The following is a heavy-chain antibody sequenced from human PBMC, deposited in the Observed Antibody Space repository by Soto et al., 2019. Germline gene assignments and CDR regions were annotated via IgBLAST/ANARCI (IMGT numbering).Heavy chain of an antibody. J-gene: IGHJ4*02. CDR1: GFTFGRYV. Sequence: EVQLLESEGGLVQPGGSLRLSCAASGFTFGRYVMNWVRQAPGKGLEWVSTITNSGDSTYYAGSVKGRFTISRDNSKNIRYLQMNSLRAEDTAVYYCAKGPTDGYWGQGTLVTVSS. CDR2: ITNSGDST. CDR3: AKGPTDGY. V-gene: IGHV3-23*01.